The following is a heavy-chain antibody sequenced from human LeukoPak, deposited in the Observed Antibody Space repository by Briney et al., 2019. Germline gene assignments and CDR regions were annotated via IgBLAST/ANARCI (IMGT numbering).Heavy chain of an antibody. Sequence: ASVKVSCKASGYIFTSYPIHWVRQAPGQRLEWMGWINTGNGNTKYSQRFEGRVTVTTDTSAAAAYMELSSLRSEDTAVYYCARGPPSAQQLADLDYWGQGTLVTVSS. CDR2: INTGNGNT. CDR3: ARGPPSAQQLADLDY. CDR1: GYIFTSYP. J-gene: IGHJ4*02. V-gene: IGHV1-3*04. D-gene: IGHD6-13*01.